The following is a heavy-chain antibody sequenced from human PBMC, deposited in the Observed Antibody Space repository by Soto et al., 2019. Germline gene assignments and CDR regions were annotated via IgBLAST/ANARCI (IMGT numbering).Heavy chain of an antibody. J-gene: IGHJ6*02. CDR1: GGTFSSYA. V-gene: IGHV1-69*01. CDR3: ARAPTCYDFWSGCYGMDV. CDR2: IIPIFGTA. Sequence: QVQLVQSGAEVKKTGSSVKVSCKASGGTFSSYAISWVRQAPGQGLEWMGGIIPIFGTANYAQKFQGRVTITADESTSTAYMELSSLRSEDTAVYYCARAPTCYDFWSGCYGMDVWGQGTTVTVSS. D-gene: IGHD3-3*01.